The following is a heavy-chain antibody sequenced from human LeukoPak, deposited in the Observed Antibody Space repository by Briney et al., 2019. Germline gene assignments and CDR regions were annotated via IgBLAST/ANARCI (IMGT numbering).Heavy chain of an antibody. J-gene: IGHJ4*02. V-gene: IGHV4-34*01. D-gene: IGHD2-2*01. CDR3: ARGRRIVVVPAAFYFDY. Sequence: SETLSLTCAVSGGSFSGYYWSWIRQPPGKGLEWIGEINHSGSTNYNPSLKSRVTISVDTSKNQFSLKLSSVTAADTAVYDCARGRRIVVVPAAFYFDYWGQGTLVTVSS. CDR2: INHSGST. CDR1: GGSFSGYY.